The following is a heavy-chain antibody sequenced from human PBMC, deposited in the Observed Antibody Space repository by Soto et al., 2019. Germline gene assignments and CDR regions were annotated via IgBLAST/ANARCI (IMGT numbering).Heavy chain of an antibody. J-gene: IGHJ6*02. CDR2: IYYSGGT. CDR1: GGSISSYY. V-gene: IGHV4-59*08. Sequence: SETLSLTCTVSGGSISSYYWSWIRQPPGKGLEWIGYIYYSGGTNYNPSLKSRVTISVDTSKNQFSLKLSSVTAADTAVYYCARHFPGPRVEYQLPRPYYYYYGMDVWGQGTTVTVSS. D-gene: IGHD2-2*01. CDR3: ARHFPGPRVEYQLPRPYYYYYGMDV.